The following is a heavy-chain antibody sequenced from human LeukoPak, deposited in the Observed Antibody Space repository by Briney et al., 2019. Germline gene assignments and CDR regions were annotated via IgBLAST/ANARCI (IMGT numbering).Heavy chain of an antibody. Sequence: GGSLRLSCAVSGFTLRSYAMNWVRQAPGKGLEWVSHISDNGGRTYYAESVKGRFAISRDNSKNTLYLQMNSLRVEDTALYYCAKDLPTKCRGDCPSDYWGQGTLVTVSS. CDR3: AKDLPTKCRGDCPSDY. V-gene: IGHV3-23*01. D-gene: IGHD2-21*02. CDR2: ISDNGGRT. CDR1: GFTLRSYA. J-gene: IGHJ4*02.